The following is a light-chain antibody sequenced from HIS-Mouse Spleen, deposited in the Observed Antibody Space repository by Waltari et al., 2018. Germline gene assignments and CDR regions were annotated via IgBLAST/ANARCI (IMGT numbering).Light chain of an antibody. CDR3: QTWGTGTVV. J-gene: IGLJ2*01. CDR1: SGPSSYA. V-gene: IGLV4-69*01. CDR2: LNSDGSH. Sequence: QLVLTQSPSASASLGASVKLTCTLSSGPSSYAIAWHPQQPEKGPRYLMKLNSDGSHSKGDGIPDRFSGSSSGAERYLTISSLQSEDEADYYCQTWGTGTVVFGGGTKLTVL.